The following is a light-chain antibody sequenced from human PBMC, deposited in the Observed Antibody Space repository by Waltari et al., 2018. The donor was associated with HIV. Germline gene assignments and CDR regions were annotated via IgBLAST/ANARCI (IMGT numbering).Light chain of an antibody. J-gene: IGLJ2*01. CDR2: EVT. CDR1: NSEIGGYNY. CDR3: SSYANKNGFYVV. Sequence: QSALTQPPSASGSPGQSVTIPCTGTNSEIGGYNYVSWYQQHPGKAPKLVISEVTKLPSGVPGRFSGSKSGTTASLTVSGLQAEDEADYYCSSYANKNGFYVVFGGGTRLTVL. V-gene: IGLV2-8*01.